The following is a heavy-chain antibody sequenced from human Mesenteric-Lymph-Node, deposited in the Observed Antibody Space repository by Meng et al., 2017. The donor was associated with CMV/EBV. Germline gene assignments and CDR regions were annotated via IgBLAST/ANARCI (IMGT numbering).Heavy chain of an antibody. CDR3: ARHQRWLKSEGGFNY. CDR1: GWSFSGYY. Sequence: QHQHWGPGLLKPSETLSLTCAFYGWSFSGYYWSWIRQPPGKGLEWIGEINHSGSTNYNPSLKSRVTISVDTSKNQFSLKLSSVTAADTAVYYCARHQRWLKSEGGFNYWGQGTLVTVSS. V-gene: IGHV4-34*01. J-gene: IGHJ4*02. CDR2: INHSGST. D-gene: IGHD4-23*01.